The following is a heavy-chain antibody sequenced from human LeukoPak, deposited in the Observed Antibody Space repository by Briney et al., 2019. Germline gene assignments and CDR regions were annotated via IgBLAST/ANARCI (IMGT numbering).Heavy chain of an antibody. V-gene: IGHV1-18*01. CDR1: GYTFTSYG. CDR3: ARGTDMTPISGYYSFVY. CDR2: ISAYNGNT. J-gene: IGHJ4*02. Sequence: ASVKVSCKASGYTFTSYGISWVRQAPGQGLEWMGWISAYNGNTNYAQKLQGRVTMTTDTSTSTAYMELRSLRSDDTAVYYCARGTDMTPISGYYSFVYWGQGTLVSVSS. D-gene: IGHD5-12*01.